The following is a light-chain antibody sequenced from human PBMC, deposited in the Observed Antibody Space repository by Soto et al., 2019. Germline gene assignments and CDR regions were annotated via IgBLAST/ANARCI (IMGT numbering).Light chain of an antibody. CDR3: CSYAGSSTFLL. CDR1: TGDVGSYNL. J-gene: IGLJ2*01. CDR2: EVT. V-gene: IGLV2-23*02. Sequence: QSALTQPASVSGSPGQSITISCTGTTGDVGSYNLVSWYQQHPGKAPKLIIYEVTKRPSGVSNRFSGSPSGNTASLTISGLQAEDEADYYCCSYAGSSTFLLFGGGTKLTVL.